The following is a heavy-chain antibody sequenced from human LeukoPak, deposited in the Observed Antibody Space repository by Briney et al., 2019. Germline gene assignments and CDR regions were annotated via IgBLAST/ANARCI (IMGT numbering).Heavy chain of an antibody. J-gene: IGHJ4*02. CDR2: MNPNSGNT. Sequence: GASVKVSCKASGYTFTSHDINWVRQATGQGLEWMGWMNPNSGNTGYAQKFQGRVTMTRDTSINTAYMELHSLRSEDTAVYYCARSYSPSIRTTGNDYWGQGTLVTVSS. CDR1: GYTFTSHD. V-gene: IGHV1-8*01. CDR3: ARSYSPSIRTTGNDY. D-gene: IGHD1-1*01.